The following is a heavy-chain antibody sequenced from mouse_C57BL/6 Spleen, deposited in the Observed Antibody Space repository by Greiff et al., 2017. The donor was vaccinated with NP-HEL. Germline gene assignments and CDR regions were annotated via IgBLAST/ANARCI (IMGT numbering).Heavy chain of an antibody. V-gene: IGHV5-12*01. CDR2: ISNGGGST. Sequence: EVKLVESGGGLVQPGGSLKLSCAASGFTFSDYYMYWVRQTPEKRLEWVAYISNGGGSTYYPDTVKGRFTISRDNAKNTLYLQMSRLKSADTAMYYCARHYFDYWGQGTTLTVSS. J-gene: IGHJ2*01. CDR1: GFTFSDYY. CDR3: ARHYFDY.